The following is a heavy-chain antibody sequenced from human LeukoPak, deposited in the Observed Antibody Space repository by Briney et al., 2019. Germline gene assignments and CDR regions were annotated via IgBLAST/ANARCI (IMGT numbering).Heavy chain of an antibody. CDR1: GFTFSGFA. Sequence: GRSLRLSCAASGFTFSGFAMHWVRQAPGKGLEWVAVISYDGTNKYYAESVKGRFTISRDNSNNTLYLQMNSLRPEDTAVYYCARGLQSGTQRGYFDYWGQGTLVTVSS. CDR2: ISYDGTNK. J-gene: IGHJ4*02. V-gene: IGHV3-30-3*01. CDR3: ARGLQSGTQRGYFDY. D-gene: IGHD3-10*01.